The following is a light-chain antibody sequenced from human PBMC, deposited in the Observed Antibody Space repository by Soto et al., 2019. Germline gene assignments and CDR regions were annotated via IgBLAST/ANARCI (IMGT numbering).Light chain of an antibody. Sequence: QSALTQPASVSGSPGQAITISCTGTSSEVGGYNYVSWYQQHPGKAPKLMIYDVSNRPSGVSNRFSGSKSVNTASLNISGLQAEDESDYYCSSYTCSSPLVFGGGTKVTVL. CDR3: SSYTCSSPLV. CDR2: DVS. CDR1: SSEVGGYNY. V-gene: IGLV2-14*01. J-gene: IGLJ2*01.